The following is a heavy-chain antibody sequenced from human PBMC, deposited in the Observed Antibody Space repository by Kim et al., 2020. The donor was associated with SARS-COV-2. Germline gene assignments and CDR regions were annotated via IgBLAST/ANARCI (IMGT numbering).Heavy chain of an antibody. J-gene: IGHJ4*02. V-gene: IGHV3-7*01. CDR1: GFTFSSYW. D-gene: IGHD3-10*01. CDR3: ARDLLWFGIFLLDY. Sequence: GGSLRLSCAASGFTFSSYWMSWVRQAPGKGLEWVANIKQDGSEKYYVDSVKGRFTISRDNAKNSLYLQMNSLRAEDTAVYYCARDLLWFGIFLLDYWGQGTLVTVSS. CDR2: IKQDGSEK.